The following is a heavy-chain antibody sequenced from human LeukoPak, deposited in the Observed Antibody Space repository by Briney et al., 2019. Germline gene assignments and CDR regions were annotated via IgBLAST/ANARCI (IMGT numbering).Heavy chain of an antibody. V-gene: IGHV1-69*04. J-gene: IGHJ4*02. Sequence: SVKVSCKASGGTFSSYAISWVRQAPGQGLEWMGRIIPILGIANYAQKFQGRVTITADKSTSTAYMELSSLRSEDTAVYYCARDSSMGWFGELRAFDYWGQGTLVTVSS. CDR1: GGTFSSYA. CDR2: IIPILGIA. D-gene: IGHD3-10*01. CDR3: ARDSSMGWFGELRAFDY.